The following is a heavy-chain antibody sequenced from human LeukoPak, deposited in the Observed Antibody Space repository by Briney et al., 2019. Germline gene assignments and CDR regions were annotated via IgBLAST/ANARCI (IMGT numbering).Heavy chain of an antibody. D-gene: IGHD2-21*01. J-gene: IGHJ6*03. V-gene: IGHV3-23*01. Sequence: GGSLRLSCVASGFTFTNYAISWVRQAPGKGQEWVSHISASDDSTYYADSAKGRFTISRDNSKNTVYLQMNSVRAADTAKYYCAKGHINTGAYLYMDVWGKGTTVTVSS. CDR2: ISASDDST. CDR3: AKGHINTGAYLYMDV. CDR1: GFTFTNYA.